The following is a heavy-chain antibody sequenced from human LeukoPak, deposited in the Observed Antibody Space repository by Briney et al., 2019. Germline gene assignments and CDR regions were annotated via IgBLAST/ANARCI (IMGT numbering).Heavy chain of an antibody. J-gene: IGHJ4*02. D-gene: IGHD2-15*01. CDR1: GYTFTGYY. Sequence: ASVKVSCKASGYTFTGYYMHWVRQAPGQGLEWMGWINPNSGGTNYAQKFQGRVTMIRDTSISTAYMELSRLRSDDTAVYYCARERYCSGGSCYPSPTFDYWGQGTLVTVSS. V-gene: IGHV1-2*02. CDR3: ARERYCSGGSCYPSPTFDY. CDR2: INPNSGGT.